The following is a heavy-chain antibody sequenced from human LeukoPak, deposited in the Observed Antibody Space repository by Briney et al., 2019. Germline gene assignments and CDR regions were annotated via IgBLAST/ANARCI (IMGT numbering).Heavy chain of an antibody. CDR1: GFTVSSNY. J-gene: IGHJ4*02. CDR2: IYSGGST. Sequence: QSGGSLRLSCAASGFTVSSNYMSWVRQAPGKGLEWVSVIYSGGSTYYADSVKGRFTISRDNSKNTLYLQMNSLRAEDTAVYYCARDSQGNAYGASWGQGTLVTVSS. V-gene: IGHV3-53*01. CDR3: ARDSQGNAYGAS. D-gene: IGHD4-17*01.